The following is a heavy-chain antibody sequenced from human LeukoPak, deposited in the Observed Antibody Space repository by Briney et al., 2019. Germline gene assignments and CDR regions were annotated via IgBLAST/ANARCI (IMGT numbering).Heavy chain of an antibody. CDR2: IYTSGST. D-gene: IGHD5-12*01. V-gene: IGHV4-4*07. J-gene: IGHJ5*02. Sequence: PSETLSLTCTVSGGSISSYYWSWIWQPAGKGLEWIGRIYTSGSTNYNPSLKSRVTMSVDTSKNQFSLKLSPVTAADTAVYYCAREVVKEVATIKNWFDPWGQGTLVTVSS. CDR3: AREVVKEVATIKNWFDP. CDR1: GGSISSYY.